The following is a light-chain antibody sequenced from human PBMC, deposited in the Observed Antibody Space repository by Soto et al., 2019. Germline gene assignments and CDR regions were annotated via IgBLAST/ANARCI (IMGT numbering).Light chain of an antibody. Sequence: QSALTQPRSVSGSPGQSVTISCTGTSSDGGGYNYVSWYQQHPGKAPKLVIYAVNKRPSGVPDRFSGSKSGNTASLTISGLQAEDEADYYCSSFAGYYSLVFGGGTKLTVL. J-gene: IGLJ2*01. CDR2: AVN. CDR1: SSDGGGYNY. CDR3: SSFAGYYSLV. V-gene: IGLV2-11*01.